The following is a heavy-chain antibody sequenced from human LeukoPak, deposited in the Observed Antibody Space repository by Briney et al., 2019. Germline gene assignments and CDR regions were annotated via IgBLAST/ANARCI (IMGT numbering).Heavy chain of an antibody. J-gene: IGHJ2*01. V-gene: IGHV4-34*01. CDR3: ARRSSKRFNWDFDR. D-gene: IGHD5-24*01. CDR2: INHSGST. Sequence: SETLSLTCAVYGGSFSGYYWSWIRQPPGKGLEWIGEINHSGSTNYNPSLKSRVTISVDTSKNQFHMKLSSVTAADTAVYYCARRSSKRFNWDFDRWGRGTLVTVSS. CDR1: GGSFSGYY.